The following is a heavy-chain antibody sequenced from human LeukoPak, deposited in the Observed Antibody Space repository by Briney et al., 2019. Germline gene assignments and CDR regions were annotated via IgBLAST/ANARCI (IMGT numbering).Heavy chain of an antibody. CDR1: GFTFSDYY. V-gene: IGHV3-11*01. CDR3: ARYRKYYYDSSGNIRYFDL. CDR2: ISSSGSTI. D-gene: IGHD3-22*01. J-gene: IGHJ2*01. Sequence: GGSLRLSCAASGFTFSDYYMSWIRQAPGKGLEWVSYISSSGSTIYYAVSVKGRFTISRDNAKNSLYLQMNSLRAEDTAVYYCARYRKYYYDSSGNIRYFDLWGRGTLVTVSS.